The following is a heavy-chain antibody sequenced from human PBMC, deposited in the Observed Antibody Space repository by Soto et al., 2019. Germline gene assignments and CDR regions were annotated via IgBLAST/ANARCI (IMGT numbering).Heavy chain of an antibody. CDR1: GYSFTSYW. CDR2: IDPSDSYT. D-gene: IGHD2-15*01. Sequence: PGESLKISCKGSGYSFTSYWISWVRQMPGKGLEWMGRIDPSDSYTNYSPSFQGHVTISADKSISTAYLQWGSLKASDTAMYYCARLDCSGGSCYSVYYYYGMDVWGQGPRSPSP. J-gene: IGHJ6*02. CDR3: ARLDCSGGSCYSVYYYYGMDV. V-gene: IGHV5-10-1*01.